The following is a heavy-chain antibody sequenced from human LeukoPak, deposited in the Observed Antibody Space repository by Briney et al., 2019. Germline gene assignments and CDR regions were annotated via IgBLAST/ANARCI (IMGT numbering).Heavy chain of an antibody. V-gene: IGHV1-18*04. CDR2: ITTHNGNT. CDR3: AGPYSSGWWGDFDY. Sequence: GASVKVSCKTSGYTFISYSFTWVRQAPGQGLEWMGWITTHNGNTKYAQQFQGRVTMTTDTSTSTVYMELSSLRSEDTAVYYCAGPYSSGWWGDFDYWGQGTLVTVSS. D-gene: IGHD6-19*01. J-gene: IGHJ4*02. CDR1: GYTFISYS.